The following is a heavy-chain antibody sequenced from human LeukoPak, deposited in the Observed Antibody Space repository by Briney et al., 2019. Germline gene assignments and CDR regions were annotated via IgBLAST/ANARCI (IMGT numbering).Heavy chain of an antibody. V-gene: IGHV5-51*01. CDR2: IYPGDSTT. CDR1: GYSFTNYW. J-gene: IGHJ4*02. CDR3: ARPKGGGRDGYNQGFDY. Sequence: GESLKISCKGSGYSFTNYWIGWVRQMPGKGLEWMGIIYPGDSTTTYSASFQGQITISADKSISTAYLQWSSLKASDTAMYYCARPKGGGRDGYNQGFDYWGQGTLVTVSS. D-gene: IGHD5-24*01.